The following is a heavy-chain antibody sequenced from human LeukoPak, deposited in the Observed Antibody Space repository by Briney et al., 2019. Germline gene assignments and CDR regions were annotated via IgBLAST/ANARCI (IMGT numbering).Heavy chain of an antibody. Sequence: SETLSLTCAVSGYSISSGYYWGWIRPPPGKGLEWIGSIYHSGSTYYNPSLKSRVTISVDTSKNQFSLKLSSVPAADTAVYYCARELGYSGSYRDAFDIWGQGTMVTVSS. D-gene: IGHD1-26*01. CDR2: IYHSGST. CDR1: GYSISSGYY. V-gene: IGHV4-38-2*02. J-gene: IGHJ3*02. CDR3: ARELGYSGSYRDAFDI.